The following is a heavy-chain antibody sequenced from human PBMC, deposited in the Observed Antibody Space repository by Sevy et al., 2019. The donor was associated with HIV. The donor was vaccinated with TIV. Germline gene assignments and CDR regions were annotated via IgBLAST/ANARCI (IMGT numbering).Heavy chain of an antibody. D-gene: IGHD5-12*01. CDR3: ASSPPDFSRKRVAYHWYFDL. Sequence: ASVKVSCKASGYTFTGYYMHWVRQAPGQGLEWMGWINPNSGGTNYAQKFQGRVTMTRDTSISTAYMELSRLRSDDTAVYYCASSPPDFSRKRVAYHWYFDLWGRGTLVTVSS. J-gene: IGHJ2*01. CDR1: GYTFTGYY. CDR2: INPNSGGT. V-gene: IGHV1-2*02.